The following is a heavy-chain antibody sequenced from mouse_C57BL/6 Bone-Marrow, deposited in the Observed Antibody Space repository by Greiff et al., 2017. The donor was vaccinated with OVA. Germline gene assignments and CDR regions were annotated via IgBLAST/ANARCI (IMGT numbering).Heavy chain of an antibody. CDR3: VRQGYPWFAY. J-gene: IGHJ3*01. D-gene: IGHD2-14*01. CDR1: GFSFNTYA. V-gene: IGHV10-1*01. Sequence: EVHLVESGGGLVQPKGSLTLSCAASGFSFNTYAMNWVRQAPGKGLEWVARIRSKSNNYATYYADSVKDRFTIYRDDSASMLYLQMNNLSTEDTAMYYCVRQGYPWFAYWGQGTLVTVSA. CDR2: IRSKSNNYAT.